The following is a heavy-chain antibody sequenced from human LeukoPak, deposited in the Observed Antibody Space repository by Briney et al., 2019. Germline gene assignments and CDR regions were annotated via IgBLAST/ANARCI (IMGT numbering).Heavy chain of an antibody. D-gene: IGHD3-22*01. V-gene: IGHV3-21*01. Sequence: GGSLRLSCAASGFTFSSYAMSWVRQAPGKGLEWVSSISSSSSYIYYADSVKGRFTISRDNAKNSLYLQMNSLRAEDTAVYYCARDTGDYYDSSGYYPLHYWGQGTLVTVSS. CDR1: GFTFSSYA. J-gene: IGHJ4*02. CDR2: ISSSSSYI. CDR3: ARDTGDYYDSSGYYPLHY.